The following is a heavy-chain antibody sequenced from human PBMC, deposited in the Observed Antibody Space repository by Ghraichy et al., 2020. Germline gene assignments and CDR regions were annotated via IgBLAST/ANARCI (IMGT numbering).Heavy chain of an antibody. V-gene: IGHV4-59*01. Sequence: SETLSLTCTVSGGSISSYYWSWIRQPPGKGLEWIGYIYYSGSTNYNPSLKSRVTISVDTSKNQFSLKLSSVTAADTAVYYCASPKNDYGGNEYFDLWGRGTLVTVSS. D-gene: IGHD4-23*01. J-gene: IGHJ2*01. CDR2: IYYSGST. CDR3: ASPKNDYGGNEYFDL. CDR1: GGSISSYY.